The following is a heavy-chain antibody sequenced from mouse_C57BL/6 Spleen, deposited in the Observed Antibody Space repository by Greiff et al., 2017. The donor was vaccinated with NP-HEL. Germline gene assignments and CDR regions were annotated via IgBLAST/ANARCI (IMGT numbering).Heavy chain of an antibody. Sequence: VKVVESGPELVKPGASVKISCKASGYAFSSSWMNWVKQRPGKGLEWIGRIYPGDGDTNYNGKFKGKATLTADKSSSTAYMQLSSLTSEDSAVYFCASPTGNPFAYWGQGTLVTVSA. D-gene: IGHD4-1*02. CDR3: ASPTGNPFAY. V-gene: IGHV1-82*01. CDR2: IYPGDGDT. J-gene: IGHJ3*01. CDR1: GYAFSSSW.